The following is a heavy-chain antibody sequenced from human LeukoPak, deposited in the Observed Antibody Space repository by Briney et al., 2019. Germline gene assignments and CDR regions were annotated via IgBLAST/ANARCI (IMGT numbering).Heavy chain of an antibody. V-gene: IGHV4-4*02. CDR2: IYHSGST. D-gene: IGHD3-16*01. Sequence: PSETLSLTCAVSGGSMSSTKWWSWVRQPPRKGLEWIGEIYHSGSTNYNPSLKSRLTISVDKSKNQVSLNLTSVTAADTAVYYCATEYVRTHYFDWWGQGTLVTVSS. CDR1: GGSMSSTKW. CDR3: ATEYVRTHYFDW. J-gene: IGHJ4*02.